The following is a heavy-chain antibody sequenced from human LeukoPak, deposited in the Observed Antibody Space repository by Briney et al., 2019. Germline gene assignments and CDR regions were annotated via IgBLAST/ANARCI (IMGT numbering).Heavy chain of an antibody. Sequence: SETLSPTCTVSGGSISSGGYYWSWIRQHPGKGLEWIGYIYYSGSTYYNPSLKSRVTISVDTSKNQFSLKLNSVTAADTAIYYCARAGERGYNGYDDAFDIWGQGTMVTVSS. CDR2: IYYSGST. V-gene: IGHV4-31*03. J-gene: IGHJ3*02. CDR3: ARAGERGYNGYDDAFDI. CDR1: GGSISSGGYY. D-gene: IGHD5-12*01.